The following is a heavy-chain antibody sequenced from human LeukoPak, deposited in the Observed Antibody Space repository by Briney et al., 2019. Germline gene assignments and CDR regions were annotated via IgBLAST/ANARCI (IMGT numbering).Heavy chain of an antibody. CDR1: GGTFSSYA. Sequence: SVKVSCKASGGTFSSYAISWVRQAPGQGLEWMGRIIPILGIANYAQKFQGRVTITADKSTSTAYMELSSLRSEDTAVYYCASSQGYCSSTSCYLLYYYGMDVWGQGTTVTVSS. CDR3: ASSQGYCSSTSCYLLYYYGMDV. V-gene: IGHV1-69*04. CDR2: IIPILGIA. D-gene: IGHD2-2*01. J-gene: IGHJ6*02.